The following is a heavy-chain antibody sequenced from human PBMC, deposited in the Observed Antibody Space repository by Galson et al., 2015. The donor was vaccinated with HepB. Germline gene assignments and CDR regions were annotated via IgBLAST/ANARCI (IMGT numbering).Heavy chain of an antibody. J-gene: IGHJ3*02. CDR1: GFTFSSYW. CDR3: ARDLDDFWSGYWAGNAFDI. V-gene: IGHV3-7*03. Sequence: SLRLSCAASGFTFSSYWMSWVRQAPGKGLEWVANIKQDGSEKYYVDSVKGRFTISRDNAKNSLYLQMNSLRAEDTAVYYCARDLDDFWSGYWAGNAFDIWGQGTMVTVSS. D-gene: IGHD3-3*01. CDR2: IKQDGSEK.